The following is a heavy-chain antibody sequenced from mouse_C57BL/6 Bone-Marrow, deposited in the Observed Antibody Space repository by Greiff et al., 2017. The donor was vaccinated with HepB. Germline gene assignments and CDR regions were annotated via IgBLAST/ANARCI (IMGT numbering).Heavy chain of an antibody. CDR2: INPNNGGT. CDR3: APVATPYYYAMDY. J-gene: IGHJ4*01. Sequence: EVQLQQSGPELVKPGASVKISCKASGYTFTDYYMNWVKQSHGKSLEWIGDINPNNGGTSYNQKFKGKATLTVDKSSSTAYMELRSLTSEDSAVYYCAPVATPYYYAMDYWGQGTSVTVSS. CDR1: GYTFTDYY. D-gene: IGHD1-1*01. V-gene: IGHV1-26*01.